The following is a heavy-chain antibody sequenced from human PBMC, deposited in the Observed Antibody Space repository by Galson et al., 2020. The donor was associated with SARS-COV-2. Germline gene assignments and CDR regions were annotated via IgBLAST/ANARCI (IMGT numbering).Heavy chain of an antibody. CDR1: GGSISSSTYY. V-gene: IGHV4-61*02. J-gene: IGHJ3*02. D-gene: IGHD1-26*01. CDR2: IPTSGST. Sequence: TLSLTCTVSGGSISSSTYYWSWIRQPAGKGLEWIGGIPTSGSTNYNPSLKSRVTISVDTSKNQFSLKLTSVTAADTAVYYCARDSDSGSYFIVGDVFDIWGQGTMVTVSS. CDR3: ARDSDSGSYFIVGDVFDI.